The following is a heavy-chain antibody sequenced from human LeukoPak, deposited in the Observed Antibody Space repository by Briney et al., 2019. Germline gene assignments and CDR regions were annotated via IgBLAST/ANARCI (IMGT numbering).Heavy chain of an antibody. CDR1: GGSISSSSYY. CDR2: IYYSGST. V-gene: IGHV4-39*01. CDR3: ARHRGDIVVVPAAIDY. Sequence: SETLSLTCTVSGGSISSSSYYWGWIRQPPGKGLEWIGSIYYSGSTYYNPSLKSRVTISVATSKNQFSLKLSSVTAADTAVYYCARHRGDIVVVPAAIDYWGQGTLVTVSS. J-gene: IGHJ4*02. D-gene: IGHD2-2*02.